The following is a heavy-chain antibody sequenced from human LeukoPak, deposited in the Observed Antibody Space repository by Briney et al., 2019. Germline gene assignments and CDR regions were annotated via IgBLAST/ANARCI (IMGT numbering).Heavy chain of an antibody. J-gene: IGHJ4*02. Sequence: ASVKVSCKASGYTFTSYYMHWVRQAPGQGLEWMGIINPSGGSTSYAQKFQSRVTMTRDAPTSTVYMELSSLRSEDTAVYYCARGGSSWTGDYWGQGTLVTVSS. CDR3: ARGGSSWTGDY. D-gene: IGHD6-13*01. CDR1: GYTFTSYY. V-gene: IGHV1-46*01. CDR2: INPSGGST.